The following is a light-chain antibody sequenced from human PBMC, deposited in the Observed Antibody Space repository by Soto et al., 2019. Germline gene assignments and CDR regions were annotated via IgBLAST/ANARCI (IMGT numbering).Light chain of an antibody. CDR3: CSYAGSYTLYA. CDR2: DVS. CDR1: SSDVGDYDF. V-gene: IGLV2-11*01. Sequence: QSALTQPRSVSGSPGQSVTISCTATSSDVGDYDFVSWYQQHPAKAPKLMIYDVSKRPSGVPDRFSGSRSGNTASLTISGLQAEDEADYYCCSYAGSYTLYAFGTGTKVTVL. J-gene: IGLJ1*01.